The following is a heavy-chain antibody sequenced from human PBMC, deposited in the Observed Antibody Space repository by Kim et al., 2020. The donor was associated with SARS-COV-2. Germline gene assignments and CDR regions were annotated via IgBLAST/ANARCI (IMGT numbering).Heavy chain of an antibody. CDR3: ARDHSTYYYDSSGYYRALTPEYYYYGMDD. CDR2: ISSSSSYT. J-gene: IGHJ6*02. CDR1: GFTFSDYY. D-gene: IGHD3-22*01. Sequence: GGSLRLSCAASGFTFSDYYMSWIRQAPGKGLEWVSYISSSSSYTNYADSVKGRFTISRDNAKNSLYLQMNSLRAEDTAVYYCARDHSTYYYDSSGYYRALTPEYYYYGMDDWGQETTVTVSS. V-gene: IGHV3-11*05.